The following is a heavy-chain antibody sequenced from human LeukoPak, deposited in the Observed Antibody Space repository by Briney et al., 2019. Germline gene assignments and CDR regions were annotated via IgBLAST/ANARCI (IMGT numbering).Heavy chain of an antibody. Sequence: SVKVSCKASGGTFSSYAISWVRQAPGQGLEWMGGIIPIFGTANYAQKFQGRVTITTDESTSTAYMELSRLRSEDTAVYYCASHSNSSDLNYYYYMDVWGKGTTVTVSS. CDR2: IIPIFGTA. CDR3: ASHSNSSDLNYYYYMDV. CDR1: GGTFSSYA. D-gene: IGHD6-6*01. J-gene: IGHJ6*03. V-gene: IGHV1-69*05.